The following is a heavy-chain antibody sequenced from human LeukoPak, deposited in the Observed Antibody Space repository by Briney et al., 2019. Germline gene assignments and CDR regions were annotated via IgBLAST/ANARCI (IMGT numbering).Heavy chain of an antibody. J-gene: IGHJ4*02. V-gene: IGHV3-21*01. CDR1: GFTFNTYT. Sequence: GGSLRLSCAASGFTFNTYTMNWVRQAPGKGLEWVSSISSSSVYIYYADSVKGRFTISRDNAKNSLYLQMNSLRAEDTAVYYCARDPLKTYSGTYYRFDYWGQGTLVTVSS. D-gene: IGHD1-26*01. CDR2: ISSSSVYI. CDR3: ARDPLKTYSGTYYRFDY.